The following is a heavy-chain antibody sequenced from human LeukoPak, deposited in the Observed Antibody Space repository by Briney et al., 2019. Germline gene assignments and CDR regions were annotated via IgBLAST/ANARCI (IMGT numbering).Heavy chain of an antibody. CDR3: VREETGNGFRCFDL. CDR2: IDVDGDT. CDR1: GFTFSSYD. Sequence: GGSLRLSCAASGFTFSSYDMHWVRQAAGTGLEWVSAIDVDGDTYYPSSVRGRITISRENAKNSLYLQMNSLRAGDTAVYYCVREETGNGFRCFDLWGRGTLVTVAS. J-gene: IGHJ2*01. V-gene: IGHV3-13*04. D-gene: IGHD2-8*01.